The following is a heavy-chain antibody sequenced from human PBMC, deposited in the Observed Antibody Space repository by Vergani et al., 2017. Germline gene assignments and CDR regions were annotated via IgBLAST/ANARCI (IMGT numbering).Heavy chain of an antibody. CDR2: ISSSSSTI. Sequence: EVQLVESGGGLVQPGGSLRLSCAASGFTFSSYSMNWVRQAPGKGLEWVSYISSSSSTIYYADSVKGRFTISRDNAKNSLYLQMNSLRAEDTAVYYCARDREYYDCWGGYYGSPYYFDYWGQGTLVTVSS. CDR3: ARDREYYDCWGGYYGSPYYFDY. V-gene: IGHV3-48*01. CDR1: GFTFSSYS. D-gene: IGHD3-3*01. J-gene: IGHJ4*02.